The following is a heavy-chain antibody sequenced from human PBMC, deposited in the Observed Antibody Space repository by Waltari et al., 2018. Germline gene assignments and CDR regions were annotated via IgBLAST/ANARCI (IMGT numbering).Heavy chain of an antibody. V-gene: IGHV1-69*12. J-gene: IGHJ4*02. CDR1: GGTFSSYA. CDR3: ARYDYDSSGYPYYFDY. D-gene: IGHD3-22*01. Sequence: QVQLVQSGAEVKKPGSSVKVSCKASGGTFSSYAISWVRQAPGQGLEWMGGVITIFVTANYEQKFQGRVTITADESTSTAYMELSSLRSEDTAVYYWARYDYDSSGYPYYFDYWGQGTLVTVSS. CDR2: VITIFVTA.